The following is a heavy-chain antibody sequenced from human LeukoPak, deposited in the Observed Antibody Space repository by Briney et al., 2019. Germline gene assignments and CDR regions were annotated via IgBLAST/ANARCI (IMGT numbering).Heavy chain of an antibody. D-gene: IGHD3-9*01. CDR1: GFSLSTSGVG. CDR3: AHIYYDILTGQKNNFDY. V-gene: IGHV2-5*01. Sequence: SGPTLVNPTQTLTLTCTFSGFSLSTSGVGVGWIRQPPGKALEWLALIYWNDDKRYSPSLKSRLTITKDTSKNQVVLTMTNMDPVDTATYYCAHIYYDILTGQKNNFDYWGQGTLVTVSS. J-gene: IGHJ4*02. CDR2: IYWNDDK.